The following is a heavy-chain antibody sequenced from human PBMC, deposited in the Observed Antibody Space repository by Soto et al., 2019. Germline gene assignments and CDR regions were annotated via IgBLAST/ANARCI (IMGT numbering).Heavy chain of an antibody. Sequence: EGQLLESGGGLVQPGGSLRLSCAASGFTFSSYAMRWVRQAPVKGLEWVSAISGSGGSTYYADSVKGRFTISRDNSKNTLYPQMNSLRAEDTAVYYCARRGSGSYYDYWGQGTLVTVSS. CDR1: GFTFSSYA. J-gene: IGHJ4*02. D-gene: IGHD1-26*01. CDR2: ISGSGGST. V-gene: IGHV3-23*01. CDR3: ARRGSGSYYDY.